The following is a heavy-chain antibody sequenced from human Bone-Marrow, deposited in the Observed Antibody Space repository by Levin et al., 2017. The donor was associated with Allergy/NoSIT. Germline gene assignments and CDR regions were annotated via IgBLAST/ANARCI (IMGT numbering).Heavy chain of an antibody. Sequence: ASVKVSCKASGYTFISYGISWVRQAPGQGLEWMGWISTDSGNTNYAQKFQARFTMTTDTSTSTAYMELRSLRSDDTAAYYCSGGGYDTFTGYYFRYWYLDLWGRGTLVTVSS. D-gene: IGHD3-9*01. CDR2: ISTDSGNT. CDR3: SGGGYDTFTGYYFRYWYLDL. CDR1: GYTFISYG. V-gene: IGHV1-18*01. J-gene: IGHJ2*01.